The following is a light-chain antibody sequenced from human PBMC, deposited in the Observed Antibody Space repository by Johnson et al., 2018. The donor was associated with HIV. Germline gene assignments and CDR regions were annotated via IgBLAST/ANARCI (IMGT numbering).Light chain of an antibody. J-gene: IGLJ1*01. CDR3: GTWDSSLSANV. CDR2: ENI. V-gene: IGLV1-51*02. Sequence: QSVLTQPPSVSAAPGQKVTISCSGSSSNIGNNYVSWYQQLPVTAPKLLVYENIMRPSGIPDRFSGSKSGTSATLGIAGLQTGDEADYYCGTWDSSLSANVFGTGTKVTVL. CDR1: SSNIGNNY.